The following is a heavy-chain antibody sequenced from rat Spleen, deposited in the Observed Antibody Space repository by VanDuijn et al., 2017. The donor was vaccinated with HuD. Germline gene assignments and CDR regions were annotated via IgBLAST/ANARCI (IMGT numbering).Heavy chain of an antibody. CDR2: MRYNGDT. D-gene: IGHD1-4*01. CDR3: ASGIHDF. J-gene: IGHJ2*01. CDR1: GFSLTSYN. V-gene: IGHV2-63*01. Sequence: QVQLKESGPGLVQPSQTLSLTCTVSGFSLTSYNVHWVRQPPGKGLEWMGRMRYNGDTSYNSALKSRLSISRDTSKNQVFLKMSSLQIEDTAMYFCASGIHDFWGQGVMVTVSS.